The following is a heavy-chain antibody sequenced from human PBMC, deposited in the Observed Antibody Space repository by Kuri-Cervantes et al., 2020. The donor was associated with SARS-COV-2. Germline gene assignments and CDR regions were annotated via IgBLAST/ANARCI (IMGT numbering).Heavy chain of an antibody. CDR3: AGRGHSYGYEGYYYYMDV. CDR2: IYYSGST. J-gene: IGHJ6*03. CDR1: GGSISSYY. V-gene: IGHV4-59*12. D-gene: IGHD5-18*01. Sequence: GSLRLSCTVSGGSISSYYWSWIRQPPGKGLEWIGYIYYSGSTNYNPSLKSRVTISVDTSKNQFSLKLSSVTAADAAVYYCAGRGHSYGYEGYYYYMDVWGKGTTVTVSS.